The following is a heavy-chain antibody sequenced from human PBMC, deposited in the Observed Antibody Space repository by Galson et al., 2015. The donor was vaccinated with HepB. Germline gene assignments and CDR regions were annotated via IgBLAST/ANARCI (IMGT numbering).Heavy chain of an antibody. CDR2: ISTTSGNI. J-gene: IGHJ4*02. V-gene: IGHV3-48*04. D-gene: IGHD1/OR15-1a*01. CDR1: GFPFSNYG. CDR3: AILWVDKTPLNNIDY. Sequence: SLRLSCAASGFPFSNYGLNWVRQAPGKGLEWVSYISTTSGNIYYGDSVKGRFTISRDNAQNSLHLQMNSLRADDTAVYFCAILWVDKTPLNNIDYWGQGTLVTVSS.